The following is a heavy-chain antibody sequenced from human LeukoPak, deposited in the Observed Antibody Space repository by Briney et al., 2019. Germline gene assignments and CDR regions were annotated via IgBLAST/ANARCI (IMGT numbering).Heavy chain of an antibody. CDR3: ARVAGYSGYEPGYFED. CDR2: ISMTSSYI. Sequence: GGSLRLSCAASGFTLRSYTMNWVRQAPRKGLEWVSSISMTSSYIYYADSVKGRFTISRDNAKNSLYLHMNSLRAEDTAVYYCARVAGYSGYEPGYFEDWGQGTLVTVSS. D-gene: IGHD5-12*01. CDR1: GFTLRSYT. J-gene: IGHJ4*02. V-gene: IGHV3-21*01.